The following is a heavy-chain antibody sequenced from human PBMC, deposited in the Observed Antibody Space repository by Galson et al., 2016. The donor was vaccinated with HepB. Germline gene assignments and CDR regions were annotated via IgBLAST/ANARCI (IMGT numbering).Heavy chain of an antibody. J-gene: IGHJ3*02. V-gene: IGHV3-33*01. D-gene: IGHD3-10*01. Sequence: SLRLSCAASGFPFSSYGIHWVRQAPGKGLEWVAIISYDGSKKYNAESVKGRFTISRDNSKNTVYLQMNSLGIEDTAVYYCAREGDLTASDIWGQGTMV. CDR1: GFPFSSYG. CDR2: ISYDGSKK. CDR3: AREGDLTASDI.